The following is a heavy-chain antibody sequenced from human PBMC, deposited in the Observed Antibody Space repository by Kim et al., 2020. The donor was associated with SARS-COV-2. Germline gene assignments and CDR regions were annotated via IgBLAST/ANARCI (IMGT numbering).Heavy chain of an antibody. Sequence: GESLKISCQGSGYTFTRFWITWVRQLPGQGLEWMGRIDPRDSYATYNPSFQGHVTMSVDRSISTAYLQWDSLRASDTAMYYCVRVDPYSDSRPPFFDFWGKGTLVTVSS. CDR3: VRVDPYSDSRPPFFDF. CDR2: IDPRDSYA. J-gene: IGHJ4*02. D-gene: IGHD4-17*01. CDR1: GYTFTRFW. V-gene: IGHV5-10-1*01.